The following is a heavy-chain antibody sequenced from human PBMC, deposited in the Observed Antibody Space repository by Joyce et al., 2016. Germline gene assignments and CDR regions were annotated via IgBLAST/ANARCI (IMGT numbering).Heavy chain of an antibody. J-gene: IGHJ4*02. CDR3: TRACGGSCFDY. Sequence: EVQLVESGGGLVQPGRSLRLSCTASGFTFGDYAMSWVRQAPGKGLGWVGFMRSKAYGGTTEYAASVKGRFTISRDDSKSIAYLQMNSLKTEDTAVYYCTRACGGSCFDYWGQGTLVTVSS. D-gene: IGHD2-15*01. CDR2: MRSKAYGGTT. V-gene: IGHV3-49*04. CDR1: GFTFGDYA.